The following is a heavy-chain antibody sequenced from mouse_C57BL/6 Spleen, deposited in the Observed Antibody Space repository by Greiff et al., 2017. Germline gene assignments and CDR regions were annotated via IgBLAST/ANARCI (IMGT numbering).Heavy chain of an antibody. D-gene: IGHD2-4*01. CDR1: GYSFTGYY. V-gene: IGHV1-42*01. CDR2: INPSTGGT. J-gene: IGHJ3*01. Sequence: VQLKQSGPELVKPGASVKISCKASGYSFTGYYMNWVKQSPEKSLEWIGEINPSTGGTTYNQKFKAKATLTVDKSSSTAYMQLKSLTSEDSAVYYCARDDYDGDWGQGTLVTVSA. CDR3: ARDDYDGD.